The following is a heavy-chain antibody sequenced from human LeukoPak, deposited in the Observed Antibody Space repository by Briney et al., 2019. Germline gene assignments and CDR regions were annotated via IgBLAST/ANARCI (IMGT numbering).Heavy chain of an antibody. CDR2: ISITSTM. Sequence: HPGGSLGLSCGASQFTFSSYSMNWVRQAPGKGLEWVSYISITSTMYADSVRGRFTISRDNAKNSLYLQMNSLRDEDTAVYYCARDTAYSFDYWGQGALVTVSS. CDR1: QFTFSSYS. CDR3: ARDTAYSFDY. V-gene: IGHV3-48*02. J-gene: IGHJ4*02. D-gene: IGHD2-15*01.